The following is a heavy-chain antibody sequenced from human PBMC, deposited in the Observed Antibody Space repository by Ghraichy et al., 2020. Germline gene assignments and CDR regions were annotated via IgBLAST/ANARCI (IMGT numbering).Heavy chain of an antibody. CDR2: IKQDGTEE. CDR1: GFPFRGYW. Sequence: GGSLRLSCAASGFPFRGYWMTWVRQAPGKGLEWVASIKQDGTEEKYLDSVKGRFTISRDNPKNSLYLQMNSLRAEDTDVYYCAKTIVVAVKILYYYYGMDLCGQGTTVTVAS. CDR3: AKTIVVAVKILYYYYGMDL. J-gene: IGHJ6*02. D-gene: IGHD2-15*01. V-gene: IGHV3-7*01.